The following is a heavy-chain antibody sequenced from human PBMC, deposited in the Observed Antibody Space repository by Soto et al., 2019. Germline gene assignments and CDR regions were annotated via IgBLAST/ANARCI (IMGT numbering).Heavy chain of an antibody. CDR2: ILFDGRNK. CDR3: ARANSGVIFTSGMDV. V-gene: IGHV3-30*04. D-gene: IGHD3-3*01. J-gene: IGHJ6*02. Sequence: PGGSLRLSCAASGFTFSGYAMHWVRQAPGKGLEWVASILFDGRNKYYADSVKGRFTISRDNSKSTLYLQVNSLRAEDTAVYYCARANSGVIFTSGMDVWGQGTTVTVSS. CDR1: GFTFSGYA.